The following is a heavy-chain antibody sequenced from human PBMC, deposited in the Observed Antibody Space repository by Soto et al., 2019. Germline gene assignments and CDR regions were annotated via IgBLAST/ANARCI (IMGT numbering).Heavy chain of an antibody. CDR2: IKQDGSEK. D-gene: IGHD3-10*01. CDR1: GFTFRNFW. J-gene: IGHJ4*02. V-gene: IGHV3-7*05. CDR3: ASSRGVYYFDY. Sequence: PGGSLRLSCVASGFTFRNFWMTWVRQPPGKGLEWVANIKQDGSEKYYVDSVKGRFTISRDNTKNSLALQMNSLRADDTAVYYCASSRGVYYFDYWGQGTLVTVSS.